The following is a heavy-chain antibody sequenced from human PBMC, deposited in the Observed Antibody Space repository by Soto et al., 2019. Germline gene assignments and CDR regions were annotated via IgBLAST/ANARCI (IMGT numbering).Heavy chain of an antibody. V-gene: IGHV4-59*01. J-gene: IGHJ3*02. CDR2: FYYSGNT. D-gene: IGHD3-10*01. CDR1: GGSISSYY. CDR3: ARKFCFGTGSYSLEAVDI. Sequence: QVQLQESGPGLVKPSETLSLTCTVSGGSISSYYWSWIRQPPGKGLEWIGYFYYSGNTNYNPSLKSRGTISADPSKNQVSLKLNSVTAADTAVYYCARKFCFGTGSYSLEAVDIWGQGTVVTVSS.